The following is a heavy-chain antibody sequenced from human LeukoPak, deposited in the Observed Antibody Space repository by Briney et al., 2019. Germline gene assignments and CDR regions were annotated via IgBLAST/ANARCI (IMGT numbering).Heavy chain of an antibody. V-gene: IGHV3-23*01. CDR1: GFTFSTYG. Sequence: PGGSLRLSCAASGFTFSTYGMSWVRQAPGKGLEWVSGISGNGGSTYYADSVKGRFTISRDNSNNTLFLRMYSLRAEDTAVYYCAKDRGYWGQGTLVTVSS. CDR2: ISGNGGST. CDR3: AKDRGY. J-gene: IGHJ4*02.